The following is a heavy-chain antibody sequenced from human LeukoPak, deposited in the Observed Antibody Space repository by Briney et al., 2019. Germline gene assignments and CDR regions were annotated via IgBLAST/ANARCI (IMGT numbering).Heavy chain of an antibody. CDR2: IKQDGNNQ. CDR3: ARDPAFGAFDI. V-gene: IGHV3-7*01. J-gene: IGHJ3*02. D-gene: IGHD3-10*01. CDR1: GFTFSSYW. Sequence: GGSLRLSCAASGFTFSSYWMHWVRQPPGQGLEWVADIKQDGNNQHYVDSVRGRFTISRDNAKNSLYLQMNSLRAEDTAVYFCARDPAFGAFDIWGQGTMVTVSS.